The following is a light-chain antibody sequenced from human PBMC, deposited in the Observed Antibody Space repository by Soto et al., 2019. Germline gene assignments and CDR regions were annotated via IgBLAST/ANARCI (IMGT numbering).Light chain of an antibody. CDR3: LQFDISPLYT. CDR1: QSVSSSS. J-gene: IGKJ2*01. CDR2: GAS. Sequence: EIVLTQSPGTLSLSPGERATLSCRASQSVSSSSLTWYQQKPGQAPRLLIYGASTRATGIPDRFSGSGSGTDFSLTISRLEPEDFGVYYCLQFDISPLYTFGQGTKVEIK. V-gene: IGKV3-20*01.